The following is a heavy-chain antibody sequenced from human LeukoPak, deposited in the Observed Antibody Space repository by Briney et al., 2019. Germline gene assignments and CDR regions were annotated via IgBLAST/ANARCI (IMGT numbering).Heavy chain of an antibody. CDR3: ARDDTADGLA. CDR1: GGSFSGYY. V-gene: IGHV4-34*01. CDR2: IYHSGST. J-gene: IGHJ4*02. Sequence: SETLSLTCAVYGGSFSGYYWSWIRQPPGKGLEWIGYIYHSGSTYYNPSLKSRVTISVDRSKNQFSLKLSSVTAADTAVYYCARDDTADGLAWGQGTLVTVSS. D-gene: IGHD5-18*01.